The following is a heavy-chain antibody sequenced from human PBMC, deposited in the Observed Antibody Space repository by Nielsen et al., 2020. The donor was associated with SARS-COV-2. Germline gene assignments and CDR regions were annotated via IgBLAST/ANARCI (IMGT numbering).Heavy chain of an antibody. D-gene: IGHD3-3*01. CDR1: GGSISSYY. J-gene: IGHJ6*02. Sequence: GSLRLSCTVSGGSISSYYWSWIRQPPGKGLEWIGYIYYSGSTNYNPSLKSRVTISVDTSKNQFSLKLSSVTAADTAVYYCARTITIFGVVIRGSMDVWGQGTTVTVPS. CDR3: ARTITIFGVVIRGSMDV. V-gene: IGHV4-59*08. CDR2: IYYSGST.